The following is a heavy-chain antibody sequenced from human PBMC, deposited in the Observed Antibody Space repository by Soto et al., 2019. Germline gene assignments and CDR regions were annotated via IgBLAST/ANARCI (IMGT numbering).Heavy chain of an antibody. CDR1: GFTFTSFS. D-gene: IGHD6-13*01. Sequence: GGSLRLSCAASGFTFTSFSMTWVRQAPGKGLEWVSTVNTGGATYYADSVKGRFTVSRDNSKNTVYLQMNSLRDEDTAVYYCAKLTAAWGQGTLVTVSS. V-gene: IGHV3-23*01. CDR2: VNTGGAT. J-gene: IGHJ4*02. CDR3: AKLTAA.